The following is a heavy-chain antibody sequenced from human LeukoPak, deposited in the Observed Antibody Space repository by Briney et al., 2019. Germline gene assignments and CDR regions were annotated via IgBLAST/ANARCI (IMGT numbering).Heavy chain of an antibody. V-gene: IGHV3-74*01. D-gene: IGHD5-24*01. CDR3: ARQILFHSERWLKFFDY. CDR1: GFTFSSYS. J-gene: IGHJ4*02. CDR2: INSDGSST. Sequence: GGSLRLSCAASGFTFSSYSMNWVRQAPGKGLVWVSLINSDGSSTTYADSVKGRFTISRDNAKNTLYLQMNSLRAEDTAVYYCARQILFHSERWLKFFDYWGQGTLVTVSS.